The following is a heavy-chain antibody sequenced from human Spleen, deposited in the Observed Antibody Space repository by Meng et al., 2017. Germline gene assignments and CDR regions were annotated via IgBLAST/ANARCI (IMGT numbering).Heavy chain of an antibody. CDR3: ARGPTTMAHDFNY. J-gene: IGHJ4*02. CDR2: INHSGST. Sequence: LQQSAPGLLHPPETLSLTRVVSVGSFIDDYWSWIRPPPGKGLEWIGEINHSGSTNYNPSLESRATISVDTSQNNLSLKLSSVTAADSAVYYCARGPTTMAHDFNYWGQGTLVTVSS. V-gene: IGHV4-34*01. D-gene: IGHD4-11*01. CDR1: VGSFIDDY.